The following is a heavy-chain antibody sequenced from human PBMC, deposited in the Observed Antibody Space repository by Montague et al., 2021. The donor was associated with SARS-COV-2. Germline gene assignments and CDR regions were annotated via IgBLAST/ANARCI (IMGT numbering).Heavy chain of an antibody. CDR3: ARERQDSSGWSTYWYFDL. J-gene: IGHJ2*01. CDR2: IEEDGSEK. CDR1: GFTFSSYW. D-gene: IGHD6-19*01. V-gene: IGHV3-7*01. Sequence: LSLSLSASGFTFSSYWMSWVRQAPGKGLEWVANIEEDGSEKYYMDSVKGRFTISRDNAKNSLSLQMNSLRAEDTAVYYCARERQDSSGWSTYWYFDLWGRGTLVTVSS.